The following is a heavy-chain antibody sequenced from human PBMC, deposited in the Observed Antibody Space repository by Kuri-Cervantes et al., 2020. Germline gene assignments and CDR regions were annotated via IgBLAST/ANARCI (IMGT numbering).Heavy chain of an antibody. V-gene: IGHV4-59*12. J-gene: IGHJ4*02. D-gene: IGHD4-23*01. CDR1: GGSISSYY. Sequence: SETLSLTCTVSGGSISSYYWSWIRQPPGKGLEWIGYIYYSGSTYYNPSLKSRVTISVDTSKNQFSLKLSSVTAADTAVYYCARDYGGNSLLTFLDYWGQGTLVTVSS. CDR3: ARDYGGNSLLTFLDY. CDR2: IYYSGST.